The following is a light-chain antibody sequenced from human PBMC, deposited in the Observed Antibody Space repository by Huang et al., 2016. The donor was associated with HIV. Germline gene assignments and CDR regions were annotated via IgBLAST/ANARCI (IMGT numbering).Light chain of an antibody. CDR2: SAS. CDR1: RTNSVS. J-gene: IGKJ4*01. V-gene: IGKV3-11*01. CDR3: QQRGDWPLT. Sequence: PSPLSCATGGRPPLSCGSDRTNSVSLPWYQRKPGQAPSLLINSASGRATGIPARFSGGGSGTDFTLTISSLEPEDFAVYYCQQRGDWPLTFGGGTKVEIK.